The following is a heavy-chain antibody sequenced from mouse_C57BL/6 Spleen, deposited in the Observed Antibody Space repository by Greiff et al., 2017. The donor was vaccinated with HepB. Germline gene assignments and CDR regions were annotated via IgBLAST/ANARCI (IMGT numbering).Heavy chain of an antibody. CDR1: GYAFTNYL. Sequence: QVQLKQSGAELVRPGTSVKVSCKASGYAFTNYLIEWVKQRPGQGLEWIGVINPGSGGTNYNEKFKGKATLTADKSSSTAYMQLSSLTSEDSAVYFCATHGDIDYALHFDYWGQGTTLTVSS. D-gene: IGHD2-4*01. CDR2: INPGSGGT. V-gene: IGHV1-54*01. J-gene: IGHJ2*01. CDR3: ATHGDIDYALHFDY.